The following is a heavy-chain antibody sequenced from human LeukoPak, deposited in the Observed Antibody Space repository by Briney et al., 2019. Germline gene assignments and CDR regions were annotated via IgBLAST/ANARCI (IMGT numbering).Heavy chain of an antibody. D-gene: IGHD2-8*01. Sequence: PGGSLRLSCAASGFTFSSYRMNWVRQAPGKGLEWVSYISSSSSTIYYADSVKGRFTISRDNAKNSLYLQMNSLRAEDTALYYCAKDLYTGRYGMDVWGQGTTVTVSS. CDR2: ISSSSSTI. CDR3: AKDLYTGRYGMDV. CDR1: GFTFSSYR. V-gene: IGHV3-48*04. J-gene: IGHJ6*02.